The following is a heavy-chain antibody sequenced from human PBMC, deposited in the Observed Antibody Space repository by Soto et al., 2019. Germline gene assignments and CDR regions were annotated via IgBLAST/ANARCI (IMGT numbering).Heavy chain of an antibody. CDR1: GYTFTSYA. CDR2: INAGNGNT. CDR3: ARDASGYEYYYYYYGMDV. V-gene: IGHV1-3*01. Sequence: ASVKVSCKAPGYTFTSYAMHWVRQAPGQRLEWMGWINAGNGNTKYSQKFQGRVTITRDTSASTAYMELSSLRSEDTAVYYCARDASGYEYYYYYYGMDVWGQGTTVTVSS. D-gene: IGHD5-12*01. J-gene: IGHJ6*02.